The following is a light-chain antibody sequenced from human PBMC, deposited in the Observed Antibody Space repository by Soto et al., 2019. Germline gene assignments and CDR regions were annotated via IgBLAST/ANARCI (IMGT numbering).Light chain of an antibody. CDR2: GAS. CDR1: QSVSTY. CDR3: QQYKNWPSWT. V-gene: IGKV3-15*01. Sequence: EKVLTQSPATLSMSPGERATLSCRASQSVSTYLAWYQQKPGQGPRLLIYGASTSATGIPARFSGSGSGTEFTLTISSLQSEDFAVYYCQQYKNWPSWTFGQGTKVEIK. J-gene: IGKJ1*01.